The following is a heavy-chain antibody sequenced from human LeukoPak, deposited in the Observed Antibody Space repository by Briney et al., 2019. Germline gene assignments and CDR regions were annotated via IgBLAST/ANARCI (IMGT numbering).Heavy chain of an antibody. V-gene: IGHV3-21*01. CDR2: ISSSSSYI. D-gene: IGHD6-6*01. Sequence: GGSLRLSCAASGFTFSSYSMNWVRQAPGKGLEWVSSISSSSSYIYYADSVKGRFTISRDNAKNSLYLQMNSLRAEDTAVYYCARASMYSSSTIDYWGQGTLVTVSS. CDR3: ARASMYSSSTIDY. J-gene: IGHJ4*02. CDR1: GFTFSSYS.